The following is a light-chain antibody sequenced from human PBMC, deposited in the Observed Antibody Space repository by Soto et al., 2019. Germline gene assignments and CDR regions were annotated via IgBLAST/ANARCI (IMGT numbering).Light chain of an antibody. CDR2: DVS. Sequence: HSALTQPRSVSGSPGQSVTISCTGTSGDVGGYNFVSWYQRNPGKAPTLMIFDVSQRPSGVPDRFSGSKSGNTASLTISGLQAEDEADYYCCSYGGSYTWVFGGGTKLTVL. CDR1: SGDVGGYNF. V-gene: IGLV2-11*01. CDR3: CSYGGSYTWV. J-gene: IGLJ3*02.